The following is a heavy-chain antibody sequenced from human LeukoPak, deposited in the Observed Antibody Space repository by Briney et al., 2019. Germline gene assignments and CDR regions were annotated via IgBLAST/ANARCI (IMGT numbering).Heavy chain of an antibody. CDR3: ARLHSYYDILTGYYLYFDY. Sequence: SETLSLTCTVSGGSISSYYWSWIRQPPGKGLEWIGYIYYSGSTNYNPSLKSRVTISVGTSKNQFSLKLSSVTAADTAVYYCARLHSYYDILTGYYLYFDYWGQGTLVTVSS. J-gene: IGHJ4*02. D-gene: IGHD3-9*01. CDR2: IYYSGST. CDR1: GGSISSYY. V-gene: IGHV4-59*08.